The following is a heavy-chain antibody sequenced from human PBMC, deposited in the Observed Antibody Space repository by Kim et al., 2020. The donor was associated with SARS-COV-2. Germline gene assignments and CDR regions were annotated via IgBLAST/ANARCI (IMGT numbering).Heavy chain of an antibody. CDR1: GGTFSSYA. CDR2: IIPIFGTA. V-gene: IGHV1-69*13. J-gene: IGHJ4*02. CDR3: ASGYYYDSSGYYSTDY. D-gene: IGHD3-22*01. Sequence: SVKVSCKASGGTFSSYAISWVRQAPGQGLEWMGGIIPIFGTANYAQKFQGRVTITADESTSTAYMELSSLRSEDTAVYYCASGYYYDSSGYYSTDYWGQGTLVTVSS.